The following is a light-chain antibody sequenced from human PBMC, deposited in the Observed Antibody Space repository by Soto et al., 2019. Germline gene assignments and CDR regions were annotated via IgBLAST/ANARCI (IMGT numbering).Light chain of an antibody. CDR3: SSYTSSSPPV. J-gene: IGLJ2*01. Sequence: QSVLTQPASVSGSPGQSITISCTGTSSDIGGYNYVSWYQHHPGKAPKLMIYDVSNRPSGVSNRFSGSKSGNTASLTISGLRADDEADYYCSSYTSSSPPVFGGGTKLTVL. CDR1: SSDIGGYNY. V-gene: IGLV2-14*03. CDR2: DVS.